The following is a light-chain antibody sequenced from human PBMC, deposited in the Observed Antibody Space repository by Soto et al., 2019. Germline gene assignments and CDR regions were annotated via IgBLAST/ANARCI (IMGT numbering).Light chain of an antibody. Sequence: DIQLTQSPATLSASVGDRGTFTCRASQSVRSWLAWYQQKPGTAPNLLIFDASSLENGVPSRFSGSGSGTEFTLTISSLQPDDFATYYCQQYDNYPLTFGGGTKVDIK. CDR3: QQYDNYPLT. J-gene: IGKJ4*01. V-gene: IGKV1-5*01. CDR1: QSVRSW. CDR2: DAS.